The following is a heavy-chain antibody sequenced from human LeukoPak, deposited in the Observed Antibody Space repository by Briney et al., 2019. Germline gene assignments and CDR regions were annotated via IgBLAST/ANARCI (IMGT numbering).Heavy chain of an antibody. Sequence: PSETLSLTCAVSGGSISSSNWWSWVRQPPGKGLEWIGEIYHSGSTNYNPSLKSRVTISVDRSKNQFSLKLSSVTAADTAVYYCAREAGYYDSSGYYVGDAFDIWGQGTMVTVSS. V-gene: IGHV4-4*02. D-gene: IGHD3-22*01. J-gene: IGHJ3*02. CDR2: IYHSGST. CDR1: GGSISSSNW. CDR3: AREAGYYDSSGYYVGDAFDI.